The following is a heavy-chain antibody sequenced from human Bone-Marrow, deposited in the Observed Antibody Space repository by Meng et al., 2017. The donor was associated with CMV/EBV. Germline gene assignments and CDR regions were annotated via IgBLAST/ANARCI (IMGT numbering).Heavy chain of an antibody. CDR3: ARTPDLVAGTGYFDY. D-gene: IGHD6-19*01. Sequence: SGFSFSDYYMRWIRQAAGEGLEWVSYISDSGSNINHVDPVKGRFTISRDNTKNSLYLQMSSLRVEDTAVYYCARTPDLVAGTGYFDYWGQGTLVTVSS. V-gene: IGHV3-11*01. CDR2: ISDSGSNI. J-gene: IGHJ4*02. CDR1: GFSFSDYY.